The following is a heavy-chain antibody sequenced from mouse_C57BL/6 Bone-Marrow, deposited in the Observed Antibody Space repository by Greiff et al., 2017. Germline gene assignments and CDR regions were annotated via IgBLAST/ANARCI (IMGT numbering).Heavy chain of an antibody. CDR1: GFNFTDDY. J-gene: IGHJ2*01. Sequence: VQLQQSGAELVRPGASVKLSCTASGFNFTDDYMHWVKQRPEQGLEWIGFIDPENGDTAYASKFQGKATITADTSSNTAYLQLSSLASEDTAVCYCTANGVFDYWGQGTTPTV. CDR2: IDPENGDT. D-gene: IGHD1-1*02. CDR3: TANGVFDY. V-gene: IGHV14-4*01.